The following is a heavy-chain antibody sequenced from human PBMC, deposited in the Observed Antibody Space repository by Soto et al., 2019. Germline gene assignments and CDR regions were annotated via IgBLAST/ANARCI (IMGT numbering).Heavy chain of an antibody. CDR3: ARTYYYGSGSYYIIDF. V-gene: IGHV5-10-1*01. CDR1: GYSFTSYW. Sequence: PGESLKISCKGSGYSFTSYWISWVRQTSGKGLEWMGRIDPRDSYSTYSPSFQGHVTMSADKSINTAYLQWSSLVASDTAMYYCARTYYYGSGSYYIIDFWGRGTLVTVSS. CDR2: IDPRDSYS. J-gene: IGHJ4*02. D-gene: IGHD3-10*01.